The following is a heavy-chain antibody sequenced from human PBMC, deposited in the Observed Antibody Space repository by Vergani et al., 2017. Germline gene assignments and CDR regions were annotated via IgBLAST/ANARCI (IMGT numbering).Heavy chain of an antibody. CDR3: ARWGNEKRLDS. CDR2: IWYDGSNK. D-gene: IGHD1-1*01. CDR1: GFTFSSHG. J-gene: IGHJ5*01. V-gene: IGHV3-33*01. Sequence: QVQLVESEGGVVQPGRPLTLFCVASGFTFSSHGMHWVRQAPGKGLEWVAVIWYDGSNKYYGDSVKGRFTISRDNSKNTLYLQMNSLRVEDTAVYYCARWGNEKRLDSWGQGTLVTVSS.